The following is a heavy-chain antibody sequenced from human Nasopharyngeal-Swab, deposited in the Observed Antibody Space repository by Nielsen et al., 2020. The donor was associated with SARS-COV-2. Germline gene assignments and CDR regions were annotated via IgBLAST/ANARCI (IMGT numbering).Heavy chain of an antibody. D-gene: IGHD6-19*01. V-gene: IGHV6-1*01. CDR2: TYYRSMWKN. CDR1: WDSVSSNYAA. Sequence: SQTLSLTCAISWDSVSSNYAAWNWIRQSPSRGLEWLGRTYYRSMWKNDYALSVEGRITISPDPSKNQFSLQLNSLTPEDTAVYYCARIAVAVPPAWGQGTLVTVSS. CDR3: ARIAVAVPPA. J-gene: IGHJ4*02.